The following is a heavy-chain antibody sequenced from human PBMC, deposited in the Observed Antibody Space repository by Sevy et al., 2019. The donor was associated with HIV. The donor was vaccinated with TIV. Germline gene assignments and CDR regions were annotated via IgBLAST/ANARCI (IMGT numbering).Heavy chain of an antibody. CDR1: GGTFSSYA. D-gene: IGHD6-19*01. Sequence: ASVKVSCKASGGTFSSYAISWVRQAPGQGLEWMGGIIPIFGTANYAQKFQGRVTITADESTSTAYMELSSLRAEDTAVYYCAKDPSSGWYGEYGMDVWGQGTTVTVSS. V-gene: IGHV1-69*01. CDR2: IIPIFGTA. J-gene: IGHJ6*02. CDR3: AKDPSSGWYGEYGMDV.